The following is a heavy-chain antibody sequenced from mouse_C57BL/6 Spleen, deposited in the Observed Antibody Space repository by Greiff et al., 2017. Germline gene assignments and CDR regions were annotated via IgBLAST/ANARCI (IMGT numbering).Heavy chain of an antibody. V-gene: IGHV1-20*01. CDR2: INPYNGDT. CDR1: GYSFTGYF. J-gene: IGHJ2*01. CDR3: ARKGDWGSYYFDY. Sequence: DVKLVESGPELVKPGDSVKISCKASGYSFTGYFMNWVMQSHGKSLEWIGRINPYNGDTFYNQKFKGKATLTVDKSSSTAHMELRSLTSEDSAVYYCARKGDWGSYYFDYWGQGTTLTVSS.